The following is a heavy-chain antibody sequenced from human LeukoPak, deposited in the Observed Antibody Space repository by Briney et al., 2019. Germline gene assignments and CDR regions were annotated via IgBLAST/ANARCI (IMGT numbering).Heavy chain of an antibody. Sequence: SVKVSCKASGGTFSSYAISWVRQAPGQGLEWMGRIIPILGIANYAQKFQGRVTITADKSTSTAYMELSSLRSEDTAVYYCARSEGRPAAGIDYWGQGTLVTVSS. J-gene: IGHJ4*02. CDR1: GGTFSSYA. V-gene: IGHV1-69*04. CDR3: ARSEGRPAAGIDY. CDR2: IIPILGIA. D-gene: IGHD6-13*01.